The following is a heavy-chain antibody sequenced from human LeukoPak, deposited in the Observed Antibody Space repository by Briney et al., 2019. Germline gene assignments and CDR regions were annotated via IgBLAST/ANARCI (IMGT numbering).Heavy chain of an antibody. CDR3: ARVGGSGRADYYYYYMDV. CDR1: GYTFTNYA. J-gene: IGHJ6*03. Sequence: GASVKVSCKASGYTFTNYAVNWVRQAPGQGLEWMGWINTNTGNPTYAQGFTGRFVFSLDTSVSTAYLQISSLKAGDTAVYYCARVGGSGRADYYYYYMDVWGKGTTVTVSS. CDR2: INTNTGNP. V-gene: IGHV7-4-1*02. D-gene: IGHD3-10*01.